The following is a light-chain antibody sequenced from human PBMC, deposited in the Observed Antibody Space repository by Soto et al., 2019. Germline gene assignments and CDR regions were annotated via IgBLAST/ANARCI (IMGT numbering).Light chain of an antibody. CDR3: AAWDDSLSAYVV. CDR2: RNN. J-gene: IGLJ2*01. CDR1: SSNIGSNY. Sequence: QAVVTQPPSASGTPGQRVTISCSGSSSNIGSNYVYWYQQFPGTAPKLLIYRNNQRPSGVPDRFSGSKSGTSASLAINGLRSEDEADYYCAAWDDSLSAYVVFGGGTKLTV. V-gene: IGLV1-47*01.